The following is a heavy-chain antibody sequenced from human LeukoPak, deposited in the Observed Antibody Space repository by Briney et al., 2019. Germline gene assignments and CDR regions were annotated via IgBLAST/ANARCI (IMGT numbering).Heavy chain of an antibody. CDR3: ARGWFGELSPAFDI. J-gene: IGHJ3*02. D-gene: IGHD3-10*01. Sequence: PGRSLRLSCAASGFTFSSYSMNWVRQAPGKGLGWVAVISYDGSNKYYADSVKGRFTISRDNSKNTLYLQMNSLRAEDTAVYYCARGWFGELSPAFDIWGQGTMVTVSS. CDR2: ISYDGSNK. V-gene: IGHV3-30*03. CDR1: GFTFSSYS.